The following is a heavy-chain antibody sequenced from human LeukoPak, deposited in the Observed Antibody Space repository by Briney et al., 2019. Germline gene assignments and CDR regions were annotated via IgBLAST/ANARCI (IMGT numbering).Heavy chain of an antibody. V-gene: IGHV2-5*02. Sequence: SGPTLVNPTQTLTLTCTFSGFSLSTSGVGVGWIRQPPGKALEWPALIYWDDDKRYSPYLKSRLTITKDTSKNQVVLTMTNMDPVDTATYYCAHRGYIEGQLLWDYWGQGTLVTVSS. D-gene: IGHD1-26*01. CDR3: AHRGYIEGQLLWDY. J-gene: IGHJ4*02. CDR2: IYWDDDK. CDR1: GFSLSTSGVG.